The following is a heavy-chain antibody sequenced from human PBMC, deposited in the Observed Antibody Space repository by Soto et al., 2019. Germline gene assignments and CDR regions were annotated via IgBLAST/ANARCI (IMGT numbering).Heavy chain of an antibody. CDR2: IYYSGST. Sequence: SETLSLTCTVSGGSISSGGYYWSWIRQHPGKGLEWIGYIYYSGSTYYNPSLKSRVTISVDTSKNQFSLKPSSVTAADTAVYYCARDRAYSGYDTKAGYYYYGMDVWGQGTTVTVSS. V-gene: IGHV4-31*03. D-gene: IGHD5-12*01. CDR1: GGSISSGGYY. J-gene: IGHJ6*02. CDR3: ARDRAYSGYDTKAGYYYYGMDV.